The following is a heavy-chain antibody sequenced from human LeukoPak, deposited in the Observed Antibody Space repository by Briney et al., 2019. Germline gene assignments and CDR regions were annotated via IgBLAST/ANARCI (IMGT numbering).Heavy chain of an antibody. CDR2: ISGSGGST. J-gene: IGHJ4*02. Sequence: GGSLRLSCAASGFTFSTYAMSWVRQAPGKGLEWVAAISGSGGSTYYADPAKGRFTISRDNSRNTLYLQMNSLRAEDTAIYYCAKGGPQFFDYWGQGTLVTVSS. CDR3: AKGGPQFFDY. V-gene: IGHV3-23*01. D-gene: IGHD5-24*01. CDR1: GFTFSTYA.